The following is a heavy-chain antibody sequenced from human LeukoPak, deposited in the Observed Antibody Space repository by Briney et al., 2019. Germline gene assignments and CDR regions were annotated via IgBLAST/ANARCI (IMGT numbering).Heavy chain of an antibody. CDR3: ASMRDIVVVPAAPNWFDP. CDR1: GGSFRVDY. Sequence: SETLSLTCAVHGGSFRVDYWSWIRQPPGKGLEWIGEINHSGSTNYNPSLKSRVTISVDTSKNQFSLKLSSVTAADTAVYYCASMRDIVVVPAAPNWFDPWGQGTLVTVSS. D-gene: IGHD2-2*01. J-gene: IGHJ5*02. V-gene: IGHV4-34*01. CDR2: INHSGST.